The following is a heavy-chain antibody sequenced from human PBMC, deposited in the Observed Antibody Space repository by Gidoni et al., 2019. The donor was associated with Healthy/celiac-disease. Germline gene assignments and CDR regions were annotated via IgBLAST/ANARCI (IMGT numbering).Heavy chain of an antibody. J-gene: IGHJ4*02. CDR2: INHSGST. Sequence: QVQLQQWGAGLLKPSETLSLTCAVYGGSFSGYYWSWIRQPPGKGLEWIGEINHSGSTNYNPSLKSRVTISVDTSKNQFSLKLSSVTAADTAVYYCARNGIQLWFTYWGQGTLVTVSS. CDR1: GGSFSGYY. V-gene: IGHV4-34*01. CDR3: ARNGIQLWFTY. D-gene: IGHD5-18*01.